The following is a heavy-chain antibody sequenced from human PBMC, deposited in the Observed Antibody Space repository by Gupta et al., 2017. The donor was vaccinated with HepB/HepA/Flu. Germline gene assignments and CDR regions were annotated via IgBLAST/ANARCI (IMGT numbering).Heavy chain of an antibody. D-gene: IGHD2-15*01. Sequence: ALTWFRRPPGKGLEWVGFTRRKAFGGTTEYAASVKGRFTISRDDSESTAYLQMNSLKIEDTAMYDGARGTVELVAVNYFDKWGQGTRVTVSS. CDR1: A. V-gene: IGHV3-49*03. CDR3: ARGTVELVAVNYFDK. CDR2: TRRKAFGGTT. J-gene: IGHJ4*02.